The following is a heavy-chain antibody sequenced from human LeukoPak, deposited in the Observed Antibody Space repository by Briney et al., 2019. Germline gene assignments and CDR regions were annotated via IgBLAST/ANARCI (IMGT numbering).Heavy chain of an antibody. V-gene: IGHV3-30-3*01. Sequence: GGSLRLSCAASGFTFTAYAMHWVRQGPGKGLEWVSFISNDGDTEYYADSVKGRFTVSRDNSKYMMFLQMNSLRPEDTAVYYCARLWGTIGTPMYYFDSWGHGTLVTVSS. D-gene: IGHD1-1*01. CDR3: ARLWGTIGTPMYYFDS. J-gene: IGHJ4*01. CDR2: ISNDGDTE. CDR1: GFTFTAYA.